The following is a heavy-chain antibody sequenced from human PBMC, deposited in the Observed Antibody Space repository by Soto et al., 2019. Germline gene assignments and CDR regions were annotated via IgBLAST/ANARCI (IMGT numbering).Heavy chain of an antibody. CDR2: ISGSGGDT. J-gene: IGHJ4*02. CDR1: GFTFSNFA. CDR3: AKGRDFWSGYFLNYFDY. D-gene: IGHD3-3*01. V-gene: IGHV3-23*01. Sequence: GGSLRLSCAVSGFTFSNFAMSWVRQAPGKGLEWVSAISGSGGDTWYKDSVEGRFTISRDNSKNTLYLQMNSLRAEDTAVYYCAKGRDFWSGYFLNYFDYWGQGTLVTVSS.